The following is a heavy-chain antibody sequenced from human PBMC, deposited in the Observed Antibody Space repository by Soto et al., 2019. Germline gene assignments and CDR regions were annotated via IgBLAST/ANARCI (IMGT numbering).Heavy chain of an antibody. D-gene: IGHD3-9*01. J-gene: IGHJ5*02. CDR1: GGSISSSNW. CDR3: ARERGYDILTGRPGFDP. CDR2: IYHSGST. Sequence: SETLSLTCAVSGGSISSSNWWSWVRQPPGKGLEWIGEIYHSGSTNYNPSLKSRVTISVDKSKNQFSLKLSSVTAADTAVYYCARERGYDILTGRPGFDPWGQGTLVTVSS. V-gene: IGHV4-4*02.